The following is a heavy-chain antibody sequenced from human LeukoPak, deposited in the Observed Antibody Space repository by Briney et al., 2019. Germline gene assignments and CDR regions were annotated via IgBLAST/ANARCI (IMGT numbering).Heavy chain of an antibody. CDR1: GFTFKNYG. V-gene: IGHV3-23*01. D-gene: IGHD1/OR15-1a*01. Sequence: PGGSLRLSCVASGFTFKNYGMAWVRPVAGKGLEWVSAISASADSQYYTDSVKGRFTISRDNSKNTLYLQMSCLRAEDTAVYFCAKEAGVAGASWNIDFWGQGIPVTVS. J-gene: IGHJ4*02. CDR2: ISASADSQ. CDR3: AKEAGVAGASWNIDF.